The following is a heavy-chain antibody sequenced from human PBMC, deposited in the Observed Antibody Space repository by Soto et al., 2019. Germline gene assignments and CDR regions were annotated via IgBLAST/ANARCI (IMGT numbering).Heavy chain of an antibody. CDR1: GFTFSSYG. CDR3: AREMATIEGAFDI. V-gene: IGHV3-33*01. CDR2: IWYDGSNK. Sequence: QVQLVESGGGVVQPGRSLRLSCAASGFTFSSYGMHWVRQAPGKGLEWVAVIWYDGSNKYYADSVKGRFTISRDNSKNTLYLQMNSLRAEDTAVYYCAREMATIEGAFDIWGQGTMVTVSS. D-gene: IGHD5-12*01. J-gene: IGHJ3*02.